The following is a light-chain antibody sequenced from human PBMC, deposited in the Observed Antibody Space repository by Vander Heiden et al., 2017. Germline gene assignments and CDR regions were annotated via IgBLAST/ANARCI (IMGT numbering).Light chain of an antibody. Sequence: QSVLTQPPSASGNPGQRVTISCSGSSSNIGSNTVNWYQQLPGTAPKLLIYSNNQRPSVVPDRFSGSKSGTSASLAITGLQSEDEADYYCAAWDDSLNGWVFGGGTKLTVL. J-gene: IGLJ3*02. CDR1: SSNIGSNT. CDR3: AAWDDSLNGWV. CDR2: SNN. V-gene: IGLV1-44*01.